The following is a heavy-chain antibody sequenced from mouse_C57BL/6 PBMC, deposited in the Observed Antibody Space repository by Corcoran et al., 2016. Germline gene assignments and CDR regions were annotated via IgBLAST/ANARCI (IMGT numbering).Heavy chain of an antibody. J-gene: IGHJ4*01. V-gene: IGHV1-26*01. CDR3: ARGGSSYYYYYAMDY. D-gene: IGHD1-1*01. CDR2: INPNNGGT. CDR1: GYTFTDYY. Sequence: EVQLQQSGPELVKPGASVKISCKASGYTFTDYYMNWVKQSHGKSLEWIGDINPNNGGTSYNQKFKGKATLTVDKSSSTAYMELRSLTSEDSAVYYCARGGSSYYYYYAMDYGGQGTSVTVSS.